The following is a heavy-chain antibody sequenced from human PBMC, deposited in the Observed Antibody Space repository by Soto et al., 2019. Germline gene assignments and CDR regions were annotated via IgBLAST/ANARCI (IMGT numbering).Heavy chain of an antibody. D-gene: IGHD3-10*01. CDR1: GYTFTGYY. J-gene: IGHJ5*02. Sequence: ASVKVSCKASGYTFTGYYIHWVRQAPGQRLEWMGWINPNSGDTNFAQRFQGRVTMTTDTSINTAYMALSRLRSDETAVYYCARDYSGSGNWFDPWGQGTLVTVSS. CDR3: ARDYSGSGNWFDP. CDR2: INPNSGDT. V-gene: IGHV1-2*02.